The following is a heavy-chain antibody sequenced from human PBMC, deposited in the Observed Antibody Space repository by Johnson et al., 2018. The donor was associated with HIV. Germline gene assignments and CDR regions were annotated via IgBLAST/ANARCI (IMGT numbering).Heavy chain of an antibody. V-gene: IGHV3-66*02. CDR2: IGTAGDT. Sequence: VQLVESGGGVVQPGRSLRLSCAASGFTVSSNYMSWVRQAPGTGLEWVSAIGTAGDTYYPGSVKGRFTISRENAKNTLYLQMNSLRAEDTAVYYCAPLGDAFDIWGQGTMVTVSS. D-gene: IGHD7-27*01. CDR1: GFTVSSNY. CDR3: APLGDAFDI. J-gene: IGHJ3*02.